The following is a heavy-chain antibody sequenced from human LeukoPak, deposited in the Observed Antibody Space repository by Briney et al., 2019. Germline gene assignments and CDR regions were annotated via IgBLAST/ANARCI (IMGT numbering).Heavy chain of an antibody. Sequence: ASVKVSCKASGYTCTSYDINWVRQATGQGLEWMGWMNPNSGNTGYAQKFQGRVTMTRNTSISTAYMELSSLRSEGTAVYYCARASARTRIAAAGTIGYWGQGTLVTVSS. J-gene: IGHJ4*02. CDR3: ARASARTRIAAAGTIGY. V-gene: IGHV1-8*01. CDR2: MNPNSGNT. CDR1: GYTCTSYD. D-gene: IGHD6-13*01.